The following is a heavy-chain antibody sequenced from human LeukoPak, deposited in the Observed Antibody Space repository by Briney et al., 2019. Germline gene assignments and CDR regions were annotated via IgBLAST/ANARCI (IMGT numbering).Heavy chain of an antibody. V-gene: IGHV1-69*04. CDR1: GGTFSSYA. CDR3: ARSGLRLGEGTDY. Sequence: GSSVKVSCKDSGGTFSSYAISWVRQAPGQGLEWMGRIIPILGIANYAQKFQGRVTITADKSTSTAYMELSSLRSEDTAVYYSARSGLRLGEGTDYWGQGTLVTVSS. J-gene: IGHJ4*02. CDR2: IIPILGIA. D-gene: IGHD3-16*01.